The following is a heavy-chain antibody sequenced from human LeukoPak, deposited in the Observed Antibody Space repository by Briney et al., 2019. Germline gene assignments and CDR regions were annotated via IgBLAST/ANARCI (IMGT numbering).Heavy chain of an antibody. Sequence: PSETLSLTCTVSGGSISSYYWSWIRQPAGKGLEWIGRIYTSGSTNYNPSLKSRVTMSVDTSKNQFPLKLSSVTAADTAVYYCARGNTAMVRGYYYGMDVWGQGTTVTVSS. J-gene: IGHJ6*02. CDR3: ARGNTAMVRGYYYGMDV. V-gene: IGHV4-4*07. CDR1: GGSISSYY. D-gene: IGHD5-18*01. CDR2: IYTSGST.